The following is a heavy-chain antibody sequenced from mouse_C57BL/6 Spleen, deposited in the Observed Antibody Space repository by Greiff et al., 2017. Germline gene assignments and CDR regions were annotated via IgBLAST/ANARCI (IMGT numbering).Heavy chain of an antibody. J-gene: IGHJ2*01. Sequence: VQLQQSGAELARPGASVKMSCKASGYTFTSYTMRWVKQRPGQGLEWIGYINPSSGYTKYNQKFKDKATLTADKSSSTAHMQLSSLTSEDSAVYYCARNGYFDYWGQGTTLTVSS. D-gene: IGHD1-1*02. V-gene: IGHV1-4*01. CDR1: GYTFTSYT. CDR2: INPSSGYT. CDR3: ARNGYFDY.